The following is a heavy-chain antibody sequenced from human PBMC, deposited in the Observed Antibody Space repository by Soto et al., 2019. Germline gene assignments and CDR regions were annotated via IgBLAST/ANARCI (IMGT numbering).Heavy chain of an antibody. CDR2: VSIGGST. V-gene: IGHV3-23*01. Sequence: GGSLRLSCAASGFTFSSCAMGWVRQGPGKGLEWVAVVSIGGSTHYADSVRGRFTISRDNSKNTLSLQMNSLTAEDTAVYFCAKRRGAGGHFDYWGQGALVTVSS. CDR1: GFTFSSCA. CDR3: AKRRGAGGHFDY. D-gene: IGHD2-15*01. J-gene: IGHJ4*02.